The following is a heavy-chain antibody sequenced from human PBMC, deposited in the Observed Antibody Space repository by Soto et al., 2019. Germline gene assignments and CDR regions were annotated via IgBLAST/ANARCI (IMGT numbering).Heavy chain of an antibody. CDR2: INPDGTTI. J-gene: IGHJ5*02. V-gene: IGHV3-74*01. Sequence: EVQLVESGGGLVQPGGSLRLSCAASGFTFSNYWMHWVRQAPGKGLVWVSRINPDGTTITYADSVKGRFTISRDNAQNTLYLQMNSLSAEDTAVYYGARVAVGASWFDPWGQGTVVHVSS. CDR3: ARVAVGASWFDP. CDR1: GFTFSNYW. D-gene: IGHD1-26*01.